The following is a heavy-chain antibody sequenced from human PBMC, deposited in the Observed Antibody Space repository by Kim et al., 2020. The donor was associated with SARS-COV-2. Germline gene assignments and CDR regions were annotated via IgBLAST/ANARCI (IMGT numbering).Heavy chain of an antibody. V-gene: IGHV3-30*01. CDR3: ASRYSSGWYPPLYDYYYGMDV. Sequence: FTISRDNSKNTLYLQMNSLRAEDTAVYYCASRYSSGWYPPLYDYYYGMDVWGQGTTVTVSS. J-gene: IGHJ6*02. D-gene: IGHD6-19*01.